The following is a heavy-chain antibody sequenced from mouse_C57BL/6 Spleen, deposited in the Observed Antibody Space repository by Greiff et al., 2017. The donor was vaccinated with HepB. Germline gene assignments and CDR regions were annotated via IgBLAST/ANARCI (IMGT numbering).Heavy chain of an antibody. CDR3: ARSDCTESSDDY. CDR1: GYTFTSYW. CDR2: IHPNSGST. D-gene: IGHD1-1*01. J-gene: IGHJ2*01. Sequence: QVQLQQSGAELVKPGASVKLSCKASGYTFTSYWMHWVKQRPGQGLEWIGMIHPNSGSTNYNEKFKSKATLTVDKSSSTAYMHLSSLTSEEYAGNYSARSDCTESSDDYWGQGTTLTVSS. V-gene: IGHV1-64*01.